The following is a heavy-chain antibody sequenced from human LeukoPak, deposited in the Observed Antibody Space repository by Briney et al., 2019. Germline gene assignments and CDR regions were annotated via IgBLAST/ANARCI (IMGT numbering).Heavy chain of an antibody. V-gene: IGHV3-23*01. CDR3: VGGPGWVFDL. J-gene: IGHJ2*01. Sequence: GGSLRPSCAASGFTFSSYAMSWVRQAPGKGLEWVSAISGSGGSTYYADSVKGRFTISRDNSKNTLYLQMNGLKAEDTAVYHCVGGPGWVFDLWGRGTLVTVSP. CDR2: ISGSGGST. CDR1: GFTFSSYA. D-gene: IGHD1-26*01.